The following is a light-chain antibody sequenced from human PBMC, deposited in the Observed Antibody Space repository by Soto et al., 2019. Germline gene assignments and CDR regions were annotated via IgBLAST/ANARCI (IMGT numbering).Light chain of an antibody. Sequence: EIVLTQSPGTLSLSPGERATLSCRASQSISSSSLPWYQQKPGQAPRLLIYGASSRATGIPDWFSGSGSGTDFTLTISRLEPEDFAVYYFQQYGSSPQTFGQGTKLEIK. CDR3: QQYGSSPQT. V-gene: IGKV3-20*01. J-gene: IGKJ2*01. CDR2: GAS. CDR1: QSISSSS.